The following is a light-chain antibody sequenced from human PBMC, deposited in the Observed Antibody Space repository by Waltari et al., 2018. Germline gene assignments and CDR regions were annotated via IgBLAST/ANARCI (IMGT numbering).Light chain of an antibody. V-gene: IGKV4-1*01. CDR3: QQYYDFPPYT. CDR2: WAS. Sequence: IVMTQSPDSLAVSLGEGATINRKSSHSVLSSSTYKNYLAWYPQKPGQPPKLLIYWASTRESGVPDRFSGSGSGTDFTLTISSLQAEDVAVYYCQQYYDFPPYTFGQGTKLEI. J-gene: IGKJ2*01. CDR1: HSVLSSSTYKNY.